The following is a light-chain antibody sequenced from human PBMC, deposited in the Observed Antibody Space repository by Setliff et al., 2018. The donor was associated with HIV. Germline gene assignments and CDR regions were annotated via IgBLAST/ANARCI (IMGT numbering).Light chain of an antibody. CDR3: GSFTGTTTL. CDR2: DVN. Sequence: LTQPASVSGSPGQSITISCTDVATNIHVSWYQQHPGKAPKLIIYDVNNRPSGISTRFSGSKSGTTASLTISGLQAEGEADYYCGSFTGTTTLFGLGTKGTVL. CDR1: VATNIH. J-gene: IGLJ1*01. V-gene: IGLV2-14*03.